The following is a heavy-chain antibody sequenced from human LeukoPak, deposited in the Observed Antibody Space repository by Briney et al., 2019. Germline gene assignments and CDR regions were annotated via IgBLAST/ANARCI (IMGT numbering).Heavy chain of an antibody. CDR2: ISGSGGST. V-gene: IGHV3-64D*06. D-gene: IGHD3-22*01. Sequence: GGSLRLSCSASGFTFSTYFMHWVRQAPGKGLECVSAISGSGGSTYYADSAKGRFTISRDNSKNTLYLQMSSLRAEDTAVYYCVRDQRGGSSGYNDSWGQGTLVTVSS. J-gene: IGHJ4*02. CDR3: VRDQRGGSSGYNDS. CDR1: GFTFSTYF.